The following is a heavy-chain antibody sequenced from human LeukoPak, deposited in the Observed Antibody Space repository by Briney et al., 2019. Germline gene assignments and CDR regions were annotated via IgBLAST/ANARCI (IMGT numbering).Heavy chain of an antibody. CDR2: ISAYNGNT. D-gene: IGHD3-10*01. J-gene: IGHJ4*02. CDR1: GYTFTSYG. CDR3: ARDPWFGESTFDY. Sequence: GASVKVSCKTSGYTFTSYGISWVRQAPGQGLEWMGWISAYNGNTNYVQKLQGRVTLTTDTSTSTAYMELRSLRSDDTAVYYCARDPWFGESTFDYWGQGALVTVSS. V-gene: IGHV1-18*01.